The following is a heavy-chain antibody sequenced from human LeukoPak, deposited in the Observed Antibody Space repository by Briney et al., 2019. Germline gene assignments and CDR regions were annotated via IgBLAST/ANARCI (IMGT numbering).Heavy chain of an antibody. Sequence: ASVKVSCKASGGTFSSYAISWVRQAPGQGLEWMGRIIPIFGTANYAQKFQGRATITTDESTSTAYMELRSLRSDDTAVYYCARDHYRGAAVFYHPYPKTNWFDPWGQGTLVTVSS. CDR2: IIPIFGTA. J-gene: IGHJ5*02. V-gene: IGHV1-69*05. CDR3: ARDHYRGAAVFYHPYPKTNWFDP. D-gene: IGHD6-13*01. CDR1: GGTFSSYA.